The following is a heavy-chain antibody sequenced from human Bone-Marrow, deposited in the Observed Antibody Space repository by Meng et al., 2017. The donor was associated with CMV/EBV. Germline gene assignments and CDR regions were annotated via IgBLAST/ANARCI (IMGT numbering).Heavy chain of an antibody. CDR2: INPNSGGT. D-gene: IGHD5-24*01. J-gene: IGHJ4*02. V-gene: IGHV1-2*02. CDR1: GSTFSSYT. CDR3: ARDDGYNSHNPYFDY. Sequence: ASVKVSCKASGSTFSSYTISWVRQAPGQGLEWMGWINPNSGGTNYAQKFQGRVTMTRDTSISTAYMELSRLRSDDTAVYYCARDDGYNSHNPYFDYWGQGTLVTVSS.